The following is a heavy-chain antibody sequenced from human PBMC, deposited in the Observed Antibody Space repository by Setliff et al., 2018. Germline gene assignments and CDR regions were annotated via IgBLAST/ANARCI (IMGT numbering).Heavy chain of an antibody. CDR3: ARAPQYTNYWYALSWFDP. CDR1: GGSITSYY. D-gene: IGHD2-8*02. CDR2: LYYSGNT. Sequence: SETLSLTCTVSGGSITSYYWSWIRQPPGKGLEWIGYLYYSGNTNYNPSLKSRVTISGDTSQNYFSLKLTSVTEADTAIYYCARAPQYTNYWYALSWFDPWGQGTLVTVSS. V-gene: IGHV4-59*01. J-gene: IGHJ5*02.